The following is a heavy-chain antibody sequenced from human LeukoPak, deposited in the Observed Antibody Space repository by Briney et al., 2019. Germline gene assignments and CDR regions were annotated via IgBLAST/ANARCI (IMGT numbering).Heavy chain of an antibody. Sequence: GRSLRLSCAASGVTFDDYAMHWVRQAPGKGLEWVSGISWNSGSIGYADSVKGRFTISRDNAKNSLYLQMNSLRAEDTALYYCAKELPAVAGTGHYGMDVWGQGTTVTVSS. J-gene: IGHJ6*02. V-gene: IGHV3-9*01. CDR1: GVTFDDYA. D-gene: IGHD6-19*01. CDR3: AKELPAVAGTGHYGMDV. CDR2: ISWNSGSI.